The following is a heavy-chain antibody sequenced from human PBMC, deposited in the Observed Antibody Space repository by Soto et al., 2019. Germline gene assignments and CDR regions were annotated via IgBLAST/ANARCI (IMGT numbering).Heavy chain of an antibody. J-gene: IGHJ4*02. CDR2: ISGSGNTL. D-gene: IGHD2-21*01. Sequence: GGSLRLSCAASGFTFSDYYMSWIRQAPGKGLEWVSYISGSGNTLYHADSVNGRSTISRENAKNSLYLQMNSPRVYDTAVYYCAAYSRGDMLHRGQGTLVTVTS. V-gene: IGHV3-11*01. CDR3: AAYSRGDMLH. CDR1: GFTFSDYY.